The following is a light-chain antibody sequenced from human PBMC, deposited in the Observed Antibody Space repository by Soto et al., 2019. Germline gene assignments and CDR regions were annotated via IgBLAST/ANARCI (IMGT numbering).Light chain of an antibody. CDR2: EVS. J-gene: IGLJ1*01. Sequence: QSLLTQPPSVSGSPGQSITISCTGSSSDIGAYNYVSWFQQYPGKAPKLIISEVSNRPSGVSNRFSGSKSGTAASLTISGLQTEGEADYFCFSFTTDWTHVFGTGTKVTV. CDR1: SSDIGAYNY. V-gene: IGLV2-14*01. CDR3: FSFTTDWTHV.